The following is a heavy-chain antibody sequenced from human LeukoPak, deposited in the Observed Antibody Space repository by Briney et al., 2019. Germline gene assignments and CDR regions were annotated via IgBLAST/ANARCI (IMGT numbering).Heavy chain of an antibody. CDR3: ARARKERYSSGSYYTYYYYYYMDV. CDR2: ISSSGSTI. V-gene: IGHV3-11*04. Sequence: KPGGSLRLSCAASGFTFSDYYMSWIRQAPGKGLEWVSYISSSGSTIYYADSVKGRFTISRDNAKNSLYLQMNSLRAEDTAVYYCARARKERYSSGSYYTYYYYYYMDVWGKGTTVTVSS. CDR1: GFTFSDYY. D-gene: IGHD3-10*01. J-gene: IGHJ6*03.